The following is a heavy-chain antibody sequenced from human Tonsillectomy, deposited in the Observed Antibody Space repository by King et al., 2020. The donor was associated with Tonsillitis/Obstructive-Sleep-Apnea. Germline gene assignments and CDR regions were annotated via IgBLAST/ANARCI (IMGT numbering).Heavy chain of an antibody. CDR2: ISSNGGST. Sequence: VQLVESGGGLVQPGGSLRLSCAASGFTFSSYDMSWVRQAPGKGLEWGSGISSNGGSTYYADSVKGRFTISRDNSENTLYLQMNSLRAEDTAVYYCAKDENWYFDLWGRGTLVTVSS. CDR3: AKDENWYFDL. J-gene: IGHJ2*01. CDR1: GFTFSSYD. V-gene: IGHV3-23*04.